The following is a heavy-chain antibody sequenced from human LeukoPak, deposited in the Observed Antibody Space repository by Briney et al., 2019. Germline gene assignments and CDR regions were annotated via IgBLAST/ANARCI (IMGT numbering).Heavy chain of an antibody. V-gene: IGHV4-61*02. Sequence: PSQTLSLTCTVSGGSISSGSYYWSWIRQPAGKGLEWIGRIYTSGSTNYNPSLKGRVTISVDTSKNQFSLKLSSVTAADTAVYYCARGSEYCTNGVCVEDYWGQGTLVTVSS. J-gene: IGHJ4*02. CDR2: IYTSGST. D-gene: IGHD2-8*01. CDR1: GGSISSGSYY. CDR3: ARGSEYCTNGVCVEDY.